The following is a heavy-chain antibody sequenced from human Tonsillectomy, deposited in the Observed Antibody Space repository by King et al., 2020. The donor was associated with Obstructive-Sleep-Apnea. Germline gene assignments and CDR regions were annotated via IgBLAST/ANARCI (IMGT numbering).Heavy chain of an antibody. CDR1: GFTFRTSW. Sequence: VQLVESGGGLVQPGGSLRLSCAASGFTFRTSWMHWVRQAPGKGLVGVSRINSDGRSTIYADFVKGRFTISRDNAKNTLYLQMNSLRAEDTAVYYCARDRGGAGPTTTDYWGQGTLVTVSS. CDR2: INSDGRST. J-gene: IGHJ4*02. CDR3: ARDRGGAGPTTTDY. D-gene: IGHD1-26*01. V-gene: IGHV3-74*01.